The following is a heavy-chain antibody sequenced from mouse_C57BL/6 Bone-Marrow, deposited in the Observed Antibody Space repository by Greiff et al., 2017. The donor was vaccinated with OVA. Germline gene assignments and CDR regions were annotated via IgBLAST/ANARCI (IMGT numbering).Heavy chain of an antibody. CDR3: ARRSYGKDAMDY. D-gene: IGHD2-1*01. CDR2: INPSSGYT. Sequence: VQLKESGAELARPGASVKMSCKASGYTFTSYTMHWVKQRPGQGLEWIGYINPSSGYTKYNQKFKDKATLTADKSSSTAYMQLSSLTSEDSAVYYCARRSYGKDAMDYWGQGTSVTVSS. CDR1: GYTFTSYT. J-gene: IGHJ4*01. V-gene: IGHV1-4*01.